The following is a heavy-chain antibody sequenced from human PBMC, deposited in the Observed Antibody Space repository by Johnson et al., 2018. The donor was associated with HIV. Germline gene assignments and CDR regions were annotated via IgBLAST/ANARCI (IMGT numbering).Heavy chain of an antibody. CDR1: GFTFSHAW. D-gene: IGHD3-10*01. CDR3: ARADQWWSMVRSTMVSSADSFDI. V-gene: IGHV3-15*05. CDR2: IKSKTDGGTR. Sequence: VQLVESGGGLVQPGGSLRLSCAASGFTFSHAWMSWVRQAPGKGLQWVGRIKSKTDGGTRDYAAPVKGRFTISRDDSKNTLNLQMNSLKTEDTAVYYCARADQWWSMVRSTMVSSADSFDIWGQGTMVTISS. J-gene: IGHJ3*02.